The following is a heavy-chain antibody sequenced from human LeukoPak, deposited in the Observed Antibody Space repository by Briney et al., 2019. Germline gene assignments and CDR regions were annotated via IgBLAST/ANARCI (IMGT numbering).Heavy chain of an antibody. CDR2: IYTSGGT. Sequence: SETLSLTCTVSGGSISSYYWSWIRQPAGKGLEWIGRIYTSGGTNYNPSLKSRVTMSVDTSKNQFSLKLSSVTAADTAVYYCARVIIAAAAPTLFDPWGQGTLVTVSS. V-gene: IGHV4-4*07. J-gene: IGHJ5*02. CDR1: GGSISSYY. D-gene: IGHD6-13*01. CDR3: ARVIIAAAAPTLFDP.